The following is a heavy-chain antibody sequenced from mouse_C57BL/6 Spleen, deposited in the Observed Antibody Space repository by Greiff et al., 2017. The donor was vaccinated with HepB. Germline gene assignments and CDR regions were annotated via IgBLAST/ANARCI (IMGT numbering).Heavy chain of an antibody. Sequence: EVKLVESGGGLVKPGGSLKLSCAASGFTFSSYAMSWVRQTPEKRLEWVATISDGGSYTYYPDNVKGRFTISRDNAKNNLYLQMSHLKSEDTAMYYCARDLLSGYFDVWGTGTTVTVSS. D-gene: IGHD2-1*01. CDR1: GFTFSSYA. CDR3: ARDLLSGYFDV. CDR2: ISDGGSYT. J-gene: IGHJ1*03. V-gene: IGHV5-4*01.